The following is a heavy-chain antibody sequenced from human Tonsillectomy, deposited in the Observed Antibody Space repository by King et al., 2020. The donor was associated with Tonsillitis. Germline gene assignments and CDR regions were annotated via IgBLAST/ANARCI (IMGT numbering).Heavy chain of an antibody. CDR1: GFIFDQYA. J-gene: IGHJ3*02. CDR3: AKALWFGESDALDI. D-gene: IGHD3-10*01. V-gene: IGHV3-9*01. CDR2: ISWNSGSI. Sequence: EVQLVESGGGVVQPGRSLRLSCAATGFIFDQYAMNWVRQAPGQGLEWVSGISWNSGSIDYADSVKGRFTISRDNAKNSLYLQMNSLRPEDTAFYYCAKALWFGESDALDIWGQGTMVTVSS.